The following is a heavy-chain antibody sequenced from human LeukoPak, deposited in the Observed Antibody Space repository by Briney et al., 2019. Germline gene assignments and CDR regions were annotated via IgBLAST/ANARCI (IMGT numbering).Heavy chain of an antibody. CDR2: IKQDGSEK. D-gene: IGHD5-24*01. CDR3: ARDPKRRDGYNYY. Sequence: GGSLRLSCAASGFTFSGYWMSWVRQAPGKGLEWVANIKQDGSEKYYVDSVKGRFTISRDNAKNSLYLQMNSLRVEDTAVYYCARDPKRRDGYNYYWGQGTLVTVSS. CDR1: GFTFSGYW. V-gene: IGHV3-7*01. J-gene: IGHJ4*02.